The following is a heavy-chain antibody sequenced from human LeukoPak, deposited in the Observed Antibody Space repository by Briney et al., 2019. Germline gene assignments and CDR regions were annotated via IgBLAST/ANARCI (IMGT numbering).Heavy chain of an antibody. J-gene: IGHJ4*02. CDR3: ARRMRTNTWYYFDY. Sequence: SETLSLTCSVSGDSINSGHYYWAWIRQPPGKGLEWIGTIYHSGNTFYNLSLKSRLIISVDTSKNQFSLKLSSVTAADTAVYFCARRMRTNTWYYFDYWGPGTLVAVSS. CDR1: GDSINSGHYY. D-gene: IGHD2-2*01. CDR2: IYHSGNT. V-gene: IGHV4-39*01.